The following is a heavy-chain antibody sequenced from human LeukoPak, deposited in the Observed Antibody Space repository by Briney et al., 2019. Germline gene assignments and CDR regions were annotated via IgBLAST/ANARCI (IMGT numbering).Heavy chain of an antibody. J-gene: IGHJ6*03. CDR2: ISGSGGST. CDR1: GFTFSSYA. D-gene: IGHD7-27*01. Sequence: GGSLRLSCAASGFTFSSYAMSWVRQAPGKGLEWVSAISGSGGSTYYADSVKGRFTISRDNSKNTLYLQMNSLRAEDTAVYYCAKKGPNWGDYYYYYMDVWGKGTTVTVSS. V-gene: IGHV3-23*01. CDR3: AKKGPNWGDYYYYYMDV.